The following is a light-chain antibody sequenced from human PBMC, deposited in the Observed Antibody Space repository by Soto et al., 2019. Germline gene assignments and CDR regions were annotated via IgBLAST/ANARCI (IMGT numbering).Light chain of an antibody. V-gene: IGKV3-15*01. CDR1: QSVSNN. CDR2: VAS. Sequence: EIVMTQSPAILSVSPGDRATLSCRAGQSVSNNLAWYQQKPGQTPRLVIYVASNRATGVPARFSGSGSGTDFTLTISILQSEDFAVYYCLQYDDWHRTFGQGTKVQIK. CDR3: LQYDDWHRT. J-gene: IGKJ1*01.